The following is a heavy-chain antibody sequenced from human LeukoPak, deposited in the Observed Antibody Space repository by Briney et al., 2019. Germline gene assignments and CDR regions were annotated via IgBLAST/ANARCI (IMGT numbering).Heavy chain of an antibody. V-gene: IGHV5-51*01. CDR2: IYPGESDT. Sequence: GESLKTFCKGSGYSCTSYWIGWVRQMPGKGLEWMGIIYPGESDTRYSPSFQGQVTISADKSISTAYLQWSSLKASDTAMYYCARRYSGSSRAFCIWGQGTMVTVSS. CDR3: ARRYSGSSRAFCI. CDR1: GYSCTSYW. J-gene: IGHJ3*02. D-gene: IGHD1-26*01.